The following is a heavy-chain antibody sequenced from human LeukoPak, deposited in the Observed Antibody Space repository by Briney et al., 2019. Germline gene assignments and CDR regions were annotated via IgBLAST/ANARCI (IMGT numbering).Heavy chain of an antibody. Sequence: PSETLSLTCTVSGASISSYYWSWIRQPPGKGLEWIGYIYYSGSTNYNPSLKSRVTISVDTSKNQFSLKLSSVTAADTAVYYCARDLYGSGSYSHRDWGQGTLVTVSS. V-gene: IGHV4-59*01. J-gene: IGHJ4*02. CDR2: IYYSGST. CDR3: ARDLYGSGSYSHRD. D-gene: IGHD3-10*01. CDR1: GASISSYY.